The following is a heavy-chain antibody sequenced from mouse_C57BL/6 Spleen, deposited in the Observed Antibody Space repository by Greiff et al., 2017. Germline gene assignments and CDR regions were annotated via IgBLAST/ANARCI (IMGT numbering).Heavy chain of an antibody. CDR3: AFYYDYADGRFDY. D-gene: IGHD2-4*01. CDR2: ISYDGSN. CDR1: GYSITSGYY. V-gene: IGHV3-6*01. J-gene: IGHJ2*01. Sequence: EVQLQESGPGLEKPSQSLSLTCSVTGYSITSGYYWNWIRQFPGNKLEWMGYISYDGSNNYNPSLKNRISITRDTSKNQFFLKLNSVTTEDTATYYCAFYYDYADGRFDYWGQGTTLTVSS.